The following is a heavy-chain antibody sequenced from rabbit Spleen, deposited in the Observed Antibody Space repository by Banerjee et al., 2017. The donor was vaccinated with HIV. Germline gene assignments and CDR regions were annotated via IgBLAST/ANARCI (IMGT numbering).Heavy chain of an antibody. Sequence: QSLEESGGDLVKPGASLTLTCTASGFDFSSSDYMCWVRQAPGKGLEWIACIDIGSSGFTYFATWAKGRFTISKTSSTTVTLQMTRLTAADTATYFCARDTSSSFSSYGMDLWGPGTLVTVS. CDR2: IDIGSSGFT. D-gene: IGHD1-1*01. J-gene: IGHJ6*01. V-gene: IGHV1S40*01. CDR1: GFDFSSSDY. CDR3: ARDTSSSFSSYGMDL.